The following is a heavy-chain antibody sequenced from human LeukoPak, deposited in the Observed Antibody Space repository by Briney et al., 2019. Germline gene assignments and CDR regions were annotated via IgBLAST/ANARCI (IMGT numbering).Heavy chain of an antibody. CDR2: IYWDDDK. Sequence: SGPTLVNPTQTLTLTCTFSGFSLTTSGGGVGWIRQPPGKALEWLALIYWDDDKRYRSSLKSRLTITKDTSKNQVVLTTTNMDPVDTATYYCVHGAGADFWGQGTMVTISS. CDR3: VHGAGADF. D-gene: IGHD1-26*01. V-gene: IGHV2-5*02. CDR1: GFSLTTSGGG. J-gene: IGHJ3*01.